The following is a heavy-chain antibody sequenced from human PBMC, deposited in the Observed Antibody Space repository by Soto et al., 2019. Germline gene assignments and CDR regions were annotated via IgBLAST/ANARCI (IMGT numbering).Heavy chain of an antibody. Sequence: PGGSLRLSCAASGFTFSSYSMNWVRQAPGEGLEWVSYISSSSSTIYYADSVKGRFTISRDNAKNSLYLQMNSLRAEDTAVYYCARARMSGYYCTADMDVGGQGTTVTVSS. V-gene: IGHV3-48*01. J-gene: IGHJ6*01. D-gene: IGHD3-3*01. CDR1: GFTFSSYS. CDR2: ISSSSSTI. CDR3: ARARMSGYYCTADMDV.